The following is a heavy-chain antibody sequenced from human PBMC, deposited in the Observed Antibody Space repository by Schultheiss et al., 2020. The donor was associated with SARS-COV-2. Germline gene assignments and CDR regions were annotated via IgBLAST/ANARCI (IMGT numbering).Heavy chain of an antibody. V-gene: IGHV4-39*07. CDR3: ARQHYYDSSGYYSYFDY. J-gene: IGHJ4*02. Sequence: SETLSLTCTVSGGSISSSSYYWGWIRQPPGKGLEWIGSIYYSGSTNYNPSLKSRVTISVDTSKNQFSLKLSSVTAADTAVYYCARQHYYDSSGYYSYFDYWGQGTLVTVSS. D-gene: IGHD3-22*01. CDR1: GGSISSSSYY. CDR2: IYYSGST.